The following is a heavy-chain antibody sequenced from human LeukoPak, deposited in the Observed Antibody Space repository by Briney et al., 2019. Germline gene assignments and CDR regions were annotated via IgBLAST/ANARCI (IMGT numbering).Heavy chain of an antibody. D-gene: IGHD6-19*01. CDR2: ISYDGSNK. CDR3: AKERNLEIAVAGTIFDY. CDR1: GFTVSSNY. Sequence: GGSLRLSCAASGFTVSSNYMSWVRQAPGKGLEGVAVISYDGSNKYYADSVKGRFTISRDNSKNMIYLEMTSLKAEDTAVYYCAKERNLEIAVAGTIFDYWGQGTLVTVSS. J-gene: IGHJ4*02. V-gene: IGHV3-30*18.